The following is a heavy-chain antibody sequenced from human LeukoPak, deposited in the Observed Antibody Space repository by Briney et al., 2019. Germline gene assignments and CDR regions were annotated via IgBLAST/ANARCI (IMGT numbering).Heavy chain of an antibody. CDR2: ISGSSSYI. Sequence: GGSLRLSCAASGFTFSSYSMNWVRQAPGKGLEWVSSISGSSSYIYYADSVKGRFTISRHNGKNSLYLHMNSLRAEDTAVYYCAELGITMIGGVWGKGTTVTISS. V-gene: IGHV3-21*01. CDR3: AELGITMIGGV. J-gene: IGHJ6*04. D-gene: IGHD3-10*02. CDR1: GFTFSSYS.